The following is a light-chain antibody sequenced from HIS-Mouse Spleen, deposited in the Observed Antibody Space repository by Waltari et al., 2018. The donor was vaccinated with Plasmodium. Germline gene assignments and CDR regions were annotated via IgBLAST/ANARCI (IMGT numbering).Light chain of an antibody. J-gene: IGLJ1*01. Sequence: QSALTQPASVSGSPGQSITISCTGTSSDVGSYNLVSWYQQHPGKAPKLMIYEGSKRPAGVASRFSGSKSGNAASLTIAGLQAEDEADYYCCSYAGSSTYVFGAGTKVTVL. CDR1: SSDVGSYNL. CDR2: EGS. CDR3: CSYAGSSTYV. V-gene: IGLV2-23*01.